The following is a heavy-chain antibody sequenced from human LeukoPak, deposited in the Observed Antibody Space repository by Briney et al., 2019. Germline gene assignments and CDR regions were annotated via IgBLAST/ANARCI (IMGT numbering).Heavy chain of an antibody. CDR2: IYTSGST. J-gene: IGHJ6*03. D-gene: IGHD2-15*01. CDR1: GYSISSGSYY. Sequence: SETLSLTCTVSGYSISSGSYYWNWIRQPAGKGLEWIGRIYTSGSTNYNPSLKSRVTISVDTSKNQFSLKLSSVTAADTAVYYCARGIVVVVAAKTDYYYYYYMDVWGKGTTVTVSS. CDR3: ARGIVVVVAAKTDYYYYYYMDV. V-gene: IGHV4-61*02.